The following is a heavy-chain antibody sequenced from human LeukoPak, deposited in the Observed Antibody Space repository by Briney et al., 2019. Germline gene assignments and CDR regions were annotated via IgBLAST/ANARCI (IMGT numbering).Heavy chain of an antibody. V-gene: IGHV4-59*08. CDR1: GVSVSGYY. J-gene: IGHJ4*02. CDR2: IFYSGTT. CDR3: ARTYCSGGSCHFDY. Sequence: SETLSLTCTVSGVSVSGYYWSWIRQPPGKGLEWVGYIFYSGTTDSNPSLKSRVTISVDTSKNQFSLKLSSVTAADTAVYYCARTYCSGGSCHFDYWGQGTLVTVSS. D-gene: IGHD2-15*01.